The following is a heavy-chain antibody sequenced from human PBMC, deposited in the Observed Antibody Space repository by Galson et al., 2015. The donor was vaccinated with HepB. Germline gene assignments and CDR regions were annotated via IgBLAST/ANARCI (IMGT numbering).Heavy chain of an antibody. J-gene: IGHJ4*02. CDR2: IYPGDSDT. D-gene: IGHD5-24*01. CDR1: GYSFTSYW. Sequence: QSGAEVKKPGESLKISCKGSGYSFTSYWIGWVRQMPGKGLEWMGIIYPGDSDTRYSPSFQGQVTISADKSISTAYLQWSSLKASDTAMYYCARQGRGWLQSWTPFDYWGQGTLVTVSS. V-gene: IGHV5-51*01. CDR3: ARQGRGWLQSWTPFDY.